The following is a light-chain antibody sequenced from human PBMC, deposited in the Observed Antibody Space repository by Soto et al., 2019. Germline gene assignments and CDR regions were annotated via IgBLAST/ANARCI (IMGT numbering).Light chain of an antibody. J-gene: IGKJ1*01. CDR2: KAS. V-gene: IGKV1-5*03. CDR3: EQYSGHWT. CDR1: QSISSW. Sequence: DIQMTQSPSTLSASVGDRVTITCRASQSISSWLAWYQQKPGRAPKLLIYKASSLESGVPSRFSGSGSGSEFTLTVRSLQRDDFASDYCEQYSGHWTFGQGARV.